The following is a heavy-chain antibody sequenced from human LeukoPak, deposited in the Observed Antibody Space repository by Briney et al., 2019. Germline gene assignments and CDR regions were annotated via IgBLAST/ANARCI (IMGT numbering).Heavy chain of an antibody. CDR2: IYYSGST. CDR3: ARVTITMVRGVKAHYGMDV. Sequence: PSETLSLTCTVSGGSISSGDYYWSWIRQPPGKGLEWIGYIYYSGSTYYNPSLKSRVTISVDTSKNQFSLKLSSVTAADTAVYNCARVTITMVRGVKAHYGMDVWGQGTTVTVSS. J-gene: IGHJ6*02. V-gene: IGHV4-30-4*01. D-gene: IGHD3-10*01. CDR1: GGSISSGDYY.